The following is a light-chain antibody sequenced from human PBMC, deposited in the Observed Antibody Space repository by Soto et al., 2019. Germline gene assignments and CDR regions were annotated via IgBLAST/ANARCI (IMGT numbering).Light chain of an antibody. CDR2: EVT. Sequence: QSALTQPPSASGSLGQSVTISCTGTSSDVGVYNHVSWHQQHPGKAPKLMIYEVTKRPSGVPDRFSGSKSGNTASLTVSGLQAEDEDDYYCSSFAGGGNPVLFGGGTKLTV. CDR3: SSFAGGGNPVL. CDR1: SSDVGVYNH. V-gene: IGLV2-8*01. J-gene: IGLJ2*01.